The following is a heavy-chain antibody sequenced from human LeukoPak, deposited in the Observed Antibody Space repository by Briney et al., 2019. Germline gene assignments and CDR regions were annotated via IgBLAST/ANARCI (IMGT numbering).Heavy chain of an antibody. CDR1: GFTVSNNY. Sequence: GGSLRLSCAASGFTVSNNYMSWVRQAPGKGLEWVSIIYSGGITYYADSVKSRFSISRDNSENTLYLQMNSLRAEDTAVYYCAKDLGYDNNNFDYWGQGTLVTVSS. V-gene: IGHV3-53*01. J-gene: IGHJ4*02. CDR3: AKDLGYDNNNFDY. D-gene: IGHD2-8*01. CDR2: IYSGGIT.